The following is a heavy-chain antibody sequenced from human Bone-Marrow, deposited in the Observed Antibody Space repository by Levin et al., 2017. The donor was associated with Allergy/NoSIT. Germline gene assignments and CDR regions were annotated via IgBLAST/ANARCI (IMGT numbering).Heavy chain of an antibody. CDR1: GFTFSNYG. V-gene: IGHV3-30*18. J-gene: IGHJ4*02. Sequence: SCVASGFTFSNYGMHWVRQAPGKGLEWVALISYDGNNKYYADSVKGRFSISRDNSKNTLYLQMNSLTAEDTAVYYCAKGSRSNPFDYWGQGTLVTVSS. CDR2: ISYDGNNK. D-gene: IGHD2-2*01. CDR3: AKGSRSNPFDY.